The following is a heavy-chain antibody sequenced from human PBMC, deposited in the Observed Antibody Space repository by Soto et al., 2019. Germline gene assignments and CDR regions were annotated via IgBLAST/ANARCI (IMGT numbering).Heavy chain of an antibody. CDR1: GYTCTSYG. Sequence: ASVKVSCKASGYTCTSYGISWVRQAPGQGLEWMGWISAYNGNTNYAQKLQGRVTMTTDTSTSTAYMELRSLRSDDTAVYYCAGDLLEAAAGPVDNWFDPWGQGTLVTVSS. CDR3: AGDLLEAAAGPVDNWFDP. J-gene: IGHJ5*02. CDR2: ISAYNGNT. D-gene: IGHD6-13*01. V-gene: IGHV1-18*01.